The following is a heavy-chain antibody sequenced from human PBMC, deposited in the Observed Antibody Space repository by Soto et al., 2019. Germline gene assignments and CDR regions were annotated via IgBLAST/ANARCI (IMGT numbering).Heavy chain of an antibody. CDR2: ISWNSGSI. V-gene: IGHV3-9*01. D-gene: IGHD3-22*01. CDR1: GFTFDDYA. J-gene: IGHJ4*02. Sequence: GGSLRLSCAAPGFTFDDYAMHWVRQAPGKGLEWVSGISWNSGSIGYADSVKGRFTISRDNAKNSLYLQMNSLRAEDTALYYCAKEGSSGYYPRWGYFDYWGQGTLVTVSS. CDR3: AKEGSSGYYPRWGYFDY.